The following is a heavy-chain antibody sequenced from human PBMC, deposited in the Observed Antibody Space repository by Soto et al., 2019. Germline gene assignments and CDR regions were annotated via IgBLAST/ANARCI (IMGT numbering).Heavy chain of an antibody. V-gene: IGHV3-23*01. CDR2: VSGSAANT. CDR3: AKEGGLSGSYYISSSYYFDY. CDR1: GFTFSSYA. Sequence: PGGSLRLSCAASGFTFSSYAMSWVRQAPGKGLEWVSAVSGSAANTFYADSVKGRFTISRDNSKNTLYLQMNSLRAEDTSVYYCAKEGGLSGSYYISSSYYFDYWGQGTLVTVSS. J-gene: IGHJ4*02. D-gene: IGHD1-26*01.